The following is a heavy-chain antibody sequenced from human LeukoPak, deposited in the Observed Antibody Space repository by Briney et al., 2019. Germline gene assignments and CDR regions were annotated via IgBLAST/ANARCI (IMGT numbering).Heavy chain of an antibody. CDR3: ARGLDFWSGVNWFDP. Sequence: GGSLGLSCAASGFTFSSYWMHWVRQAPGKGLVWVSRINSDGSSTSYADSVKGRFTISRDNAKNTLYLQMNSLRAEDTAVYYCARGLDFWSGVNWFDPWGQGTLVTVSS. J-gene: IGHJ5*02. CDR1: GFTFSSYW. V-gene: IGHV3-74*01. D-gene: IGHD3-3*01. CDR2: INSDGSST.